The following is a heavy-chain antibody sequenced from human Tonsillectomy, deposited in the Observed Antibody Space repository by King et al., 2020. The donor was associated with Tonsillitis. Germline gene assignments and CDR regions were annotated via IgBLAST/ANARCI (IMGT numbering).Heavy chain of an antibody. CDR2: ISGSGGST. Sequence: VQLVESGGGLVQPGGSLRLSCAASGFTFSSYAMSWVRQAPGKGLEWVSGISGSGGSTYSADSVKGRFTISRDNSKNTLYPQMNSRRAEDTAVYYCAKDKVATMPRDAFDFWGQGTMVTVSS. V-gene: IGHV3-23*04. CDR1: GFTFSSYA. J-gene: IGHJ3*01. CDR3: AKDKVATMPRDAFDF. D-gene: IGHD5-12*01.